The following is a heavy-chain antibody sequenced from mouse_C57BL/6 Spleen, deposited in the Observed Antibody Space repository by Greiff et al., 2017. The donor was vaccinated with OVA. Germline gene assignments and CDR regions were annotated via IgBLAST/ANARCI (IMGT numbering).Heavy chain of an antibody. CDR3: ARWGYYGYFDY. V-gene: IGHV1-64*01. Sequence: VQLQQPGAELVKPGASVKLSCKASGYTFTSYWMHWVKQRPGQGLEWIGMIHPNSGSTNYNEKFKSKATLTVDKSSSTAYMQLSSLTSEDSAVDYCARWGYYGYFDYWGQGTTLTVSS. CDR2: IHPNSGST. J-gene: IGHJ2*01. CDR1: GYTFTSYW. D-gene: IGHD1-1*01.